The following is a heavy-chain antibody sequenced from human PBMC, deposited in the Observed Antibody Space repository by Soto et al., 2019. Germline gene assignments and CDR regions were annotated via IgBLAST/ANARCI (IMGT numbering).Heavy chain of an antibody. CDR3: ARDLYYYDSSGYTNDAFDI. J-gene: IGHJ3*02. CDR2: ISAYNGNT. D-gene: IGHD3-22*01. V-gene: IGHV1-18*01. Sequence: QVQLVQSGAEVKKPGASVKVSCKASGYTFTSYGISWVRQAPGQGLEWMGWISAYNGNTNYAQKLQSRVTMTTDTSTSTAYMELRSLRSDDTAVYYCARDLYYYDSSGYTNDAFDIWGQGTMVTVSS. CDR1: GYTFTSYG.